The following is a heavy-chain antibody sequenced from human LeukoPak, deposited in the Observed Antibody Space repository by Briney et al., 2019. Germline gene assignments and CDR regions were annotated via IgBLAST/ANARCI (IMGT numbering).Heavy chain of an antibody. Sequence: GESLKISCKGSGYRFTSYWIGWVRQIPGKGLEWMGIIYPGDSDTRYSPSFQGQVAISVDKSVSAAYLQWSSLKASDTAMYYCASPPTRECSSISCPLSYWGQGTLVTVSS. V-gene: IGHV5-51*01. J-gene: IGHJ4*02. D-gene: IGHD2-2*01. CDR2: IYPGDSDT. CDR3: ASPPTRECSSISCPLSY. CDR1: GYRFTSYW.